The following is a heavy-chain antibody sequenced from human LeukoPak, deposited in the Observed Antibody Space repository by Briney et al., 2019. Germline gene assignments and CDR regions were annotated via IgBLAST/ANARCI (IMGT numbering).Heavy chain of an antibody. Sequence: SETLSLTCTVSGYSISSGYYWGWIRQPPGKGLEWIGEINHSGSTNYNPSLKSRVTISVDTSKNQFSLKLSSVTAADTAVYYCARLRSRGWGQGTLVTVSS. J-gene: IGHJ4*02. D-gene: IGHD3-10*01. CDR2: INHSGST. V-gene: IGHV4-38-2*02. CDR1: GYSISSGYY. CDR3: ARLRSRG.